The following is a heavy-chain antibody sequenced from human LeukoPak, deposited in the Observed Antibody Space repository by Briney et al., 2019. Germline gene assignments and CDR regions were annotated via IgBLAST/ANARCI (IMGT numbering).Heavy chain of an antibody. Sequence: GASVKVSCKASGYTFTSYDINWVRQATGQGLEWMGWMNPNSGNTGYAQKFQGRVTMTRNTSISTAYMELSSLRSEDTAVYYCARRIAARRVHAFDIWGQGTMVTASS. CDR1: GYTFTSYD. CDR2: MNPNSGNT. CDR3: ARRIAARRVHAFDI. J-gene: IGHJ3*02. V-gene: IGHV1-8*01. D-gene: IGHD6-6*01.